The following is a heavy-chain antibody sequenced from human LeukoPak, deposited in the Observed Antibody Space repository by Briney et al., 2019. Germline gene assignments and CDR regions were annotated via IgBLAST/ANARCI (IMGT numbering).Heavy chain of an antibody. J-gene: IGHJ5*02. Sequence: ASVKVSCKASGYTFSSYGISWVRQAPGQGLEWMGWISVYNDNTKYYKQKLQGRVTMTTDTSTSTAYMELRSLRSDDTAVYYCARDTKRSRARWENLGFDPWGQGTLVTVSS. D-gene: IGHD1-26*01. CDR1: GYTFSSYG. CDR3: ARDTKRSRARWENLGFDP. V-gene: IGHV1-18*01. CDR2: ISVYNDNT.